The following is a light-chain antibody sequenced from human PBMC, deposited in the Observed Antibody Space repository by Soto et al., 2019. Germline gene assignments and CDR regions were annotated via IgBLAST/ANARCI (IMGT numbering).Light chain of an antibody. CDR1: QGISSD. J-gene: IGKJ4*01. CDR2: AAS. Sequence: AIQMTQSPSSLSASVGDRVTVTCRASQGISSDLGWFQQKPGKAPKLLIYAASSLQSGVPSRFSGRGSGTYFTLTISGLQVEDSATYYCLQDYRYPLTFGGGTKVDI. CDR3: LQDYRYPLT. V-gene: IGKV1-6*02.